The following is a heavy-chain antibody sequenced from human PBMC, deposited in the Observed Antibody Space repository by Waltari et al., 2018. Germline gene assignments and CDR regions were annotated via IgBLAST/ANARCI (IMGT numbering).Heavy chain of an antibody. CDR1: GYTFTGYY. J-gene: IGHJ3*02. CDR2: INPNSGGT. Sequence: QVQLVQSGAEVKKPGASVKVSCKASGYTFTGYYMHWVRQAPGQGLEWMGWINPNSGGTNYAQKFQGRVTMTRDTSISAAYMELSRLRSDDTAIYYCARDPLKTAAVDDAFDIWGQGTMVTVSS. D-gene: IGHD2-2*01. CDR3: ARDPLKTAAVDDAFDI. V-gene: IGHV1-2*02.